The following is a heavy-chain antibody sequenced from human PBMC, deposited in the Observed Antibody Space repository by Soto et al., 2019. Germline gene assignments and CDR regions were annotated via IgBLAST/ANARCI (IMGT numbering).Heavy chain of an antibody. D-gene: IGHD6-6*01. CDR3: ARAVGIAARAAFDI. V-gene: IGHV2-70*11. CDR2: IDWDDDK. CDR1: GFSLSTSGMC. Sequence: SGPTLVNPTQTLTLTCTFSGFSLSTSGMCVSWIRQPPGKALEWLARIDWDDDKYYSTSLKARLTISKDTSKNQVVLTMTNMDPVDTATYYCARAVGIAARAAFDIWGQGTMVTVSS. J-gene: IGHJ3*02.